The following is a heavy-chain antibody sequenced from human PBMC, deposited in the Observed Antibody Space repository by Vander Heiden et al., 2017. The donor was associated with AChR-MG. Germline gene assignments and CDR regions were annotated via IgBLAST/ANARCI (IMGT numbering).Heavy chain of an antibody. CDR1: GFTFANYA. Sequence: EVQLLESGGGLVQPGRSLRPSCAASGFTFANYAMNWVRQAPGKGLEWVSVISGSGGSTFYADSVKGRFTMSRDNSKNTLYLQMESLRPEDTAVYYCTKEATIAAANSRHTNWGQGTMVTVSS. CDR2: ISGSGGST. D-gene: IGHD6-13*01. V-gene: IGHV3-23*01. J-gene: IGHJ3*01. CDR3: TKEATIAAANSRHTN.